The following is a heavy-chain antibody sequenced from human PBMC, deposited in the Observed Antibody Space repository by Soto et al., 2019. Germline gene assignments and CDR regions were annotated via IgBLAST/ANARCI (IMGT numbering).Heavy chain of an antibody. CDR1: GFTFSSYA. D-gene: IGHD3-10*01. CDR2: ISGSGGST. Sequence: GGSLRLSCSASGFTFSSYAMSWVRQAPGKGLEWVSAISGSGGSTYYADSVKGRFTISRDNSKNTLYLQMNSLRAEDTAVYYWAKDPPRYYGSGSLDGWGQGITVTVAS. V-gene: IGHV3-23*01. J-gene: IGHJ6*02. CDR3: AKDPPRYYGSGSLDG.